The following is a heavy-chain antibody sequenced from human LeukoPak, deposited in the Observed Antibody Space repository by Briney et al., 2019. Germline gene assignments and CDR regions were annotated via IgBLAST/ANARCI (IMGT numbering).Heavy chain of an antibody. D-gene: IGHD6-13*01. CDR3: ARDRSAGFGLYDYGMDV. V-gene: IGHV3-7*04. CDR1: GFTFSSYW. J-gene: IGHJ6*01. Sequence: GGSLRLSCAASGFTFSSYWMSWVRQAPGKGLEWVANIKQDGSEKYYVDSVKGRFSISRDNAKNSLYLQMNSLRAEDTAVYYCARDRSAGFGLYDYGMDVWRQGTTVTVSS. CDR2: IKQDGSEK.